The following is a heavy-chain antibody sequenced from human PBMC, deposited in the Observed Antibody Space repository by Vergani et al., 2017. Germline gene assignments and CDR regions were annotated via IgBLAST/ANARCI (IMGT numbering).Heavy chain of an antibody. D-gene: IGHD2-2*01. CDR2: INPNSGGT. CDR1: GYTFTGYY. J-gene: IGHJ6*02. V-gene: IGHV1-2*02. Sequence: QVQLVQSGAEVKKPGASVQVSCKASGYTFTGYYMHWVRQAPGQGLEWMGWINPNSGGTNYAQKLQGRVTMTTDTSTSTAYMELRSLRSDDTAVYYCARDPDIVVVXAAPYYYYYYGMDVWGQGTTVTVSS. CDR3: ARDPDIVVVXAAPYYYYYYGMDV.